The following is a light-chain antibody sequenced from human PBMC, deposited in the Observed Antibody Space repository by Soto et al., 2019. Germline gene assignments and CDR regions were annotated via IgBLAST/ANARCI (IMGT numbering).Light chain of an antibody. CDR3: QQYASSPWT. Sequence: EIVLTQSPGTLSLSPLEIATLSFMASQSVSSYLAWYQQKPGQAPRLLIYDASNRATGIPDRFSGSGSGTDFTLTISRLEPEDFAVYYCQQYASSPWTFGQGTKVDIK. V-gene: IGKV3-20*01. CDR2: DAS. J-gene: IGKJ1*01. CDR1: QSVSSY.